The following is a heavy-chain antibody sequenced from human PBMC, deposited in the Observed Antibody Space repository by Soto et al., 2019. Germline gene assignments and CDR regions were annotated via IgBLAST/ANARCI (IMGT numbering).Heavy chain of an antibody. V-gene: IGHV3-33*01. D-gene: IGHD4-17*01. CDR1: GFTFSSYG. CDR2: IWYDGSNK. Sequence: ESVGGVVQPGRSLRLSCAASGFTFSSYGMHWVRQAPGKGLEWVAVIWYDGSNKYYADSVKGRFTISRDNSKNTLYLQMNSLRAEDTAVYYCARDRSDGDYEFDYWGQGTLVTVSS. CDR3: ARDRSDGDYEFDY. J-gene: IGHJ4*02.